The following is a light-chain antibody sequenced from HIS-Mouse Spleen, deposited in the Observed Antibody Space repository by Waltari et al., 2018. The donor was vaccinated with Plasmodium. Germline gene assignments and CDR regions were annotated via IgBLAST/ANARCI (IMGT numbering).Light chain of an antibody. J-gene: IGLJ3*02. CDR1: SSDFGRYNL. CDR3: CSYAGSSTFV. V-gene: IGLV2-23*03. Sequence: QSALTQPASVSGSPGQSITISCTGTSSDFGRYNLISCYQQHAGKAPKLMIYEGSKRPSGVPNRFSGSKSGNTASLTISGLQAEDEADYYCCSYAGSSTFVFGGGTKLTVL. CDR2: EGS.